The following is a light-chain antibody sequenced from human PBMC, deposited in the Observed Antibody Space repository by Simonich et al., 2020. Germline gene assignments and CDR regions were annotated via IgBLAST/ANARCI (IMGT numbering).Light chain of an antibody. J-gene: IGKJ1*01. CDR3: QQYYSTPT. CDR1: QSVLYSSNNKNY. V-gene: IGKV4-1*01. CDR2: WAS. Sequence: DIVMTQSPDSLAVSLGERATINCKSRQSVLYSSNNKNYLAWYQQKPGQPPKLLIYWASTRDSGVPDRFSGSGSGTDFTLTISSLQAEDVAVYYCQQYYSTPTFGQGTKVEIK.